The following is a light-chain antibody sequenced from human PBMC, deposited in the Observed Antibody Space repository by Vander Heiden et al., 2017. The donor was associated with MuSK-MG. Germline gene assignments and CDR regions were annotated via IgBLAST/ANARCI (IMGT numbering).Light chain of an antibody. CDR1: SSNIGSNT. CDR2: SNN. CDR3: AAWDDSLDGL. V-gene: IGLV1-44*01. Sequence: LLPQSPGASASRGQRVTISCSGSSSNIGSNTVNWYQQLPGTAPKLLIYSNNQRPAGVPDRCPGSKSGTSASMANRGLQSEDEADYYCAAWDDSLDGLFGAGTKVTVL. J-gene: IGLJ1*01.